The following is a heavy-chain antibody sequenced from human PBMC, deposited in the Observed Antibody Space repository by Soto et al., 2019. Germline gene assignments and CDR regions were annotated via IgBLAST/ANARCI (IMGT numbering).Heavy chain of an antibody. J-gene: IGHJ4*02. CDR1: GGSISSGGYY. V-gene: IGHV4-31*03. D-gene: IGHD2-15*01. Sequence: QVQLQESGPGLVKPSQTLSLTCTVSGGSISSGGYYWSWIRQHPGKGLEWIGYIYYSGSTYYNPSLKSRVTISVDTSRNQFSLKLSSVTAADSAVYYCARTTRSGGSCYHFDYWGQGSLVTVSS. CDR3: ARTTRSGGSCYHFDY. CDR2: IYYSGST.